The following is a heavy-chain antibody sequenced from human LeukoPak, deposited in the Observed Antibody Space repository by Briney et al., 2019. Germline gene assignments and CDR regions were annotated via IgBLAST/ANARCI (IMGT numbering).Heavy chain of an antibody. Sequence: ASVKASCKASGYTFTNYDINWVRQATGQGLEWMGWMNPNSDNIGYAQKFQGRVTMTRDTSISTAYMELSSLRSEDTAVYYCARGNYDGYYFDSWGQGTLVTVFS. J-gene: IGHJ4*02. CDR2: MNPNSDNI. D-gene: IGHD4-23*01. CDR3: ARGNYDGYYFDS. CDR1: GYTFTNYD. V-gene: IGHV1-8*01.